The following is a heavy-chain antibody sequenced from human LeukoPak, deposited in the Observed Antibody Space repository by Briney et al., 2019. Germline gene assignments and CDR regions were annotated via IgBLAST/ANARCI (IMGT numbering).Heavy chain of an antibody. CDR3: AKLLGSSGSEVGY. J-gene: IGHJ4*02. CDR1: GFTVSSNY. CDR2: IYSGGST. D-gene: IGHD3-22*01. V-gene: IGHV3-53*01. Sequence: PGGSLRLSCAASGFTVSSNYMSWVRQAPGKGLEWVSVIYSGGSTYYADSVKGRFTISRDNSKNTLYLQMNSLRAEDTAVYYCAKLLGSSGSEVGYWGQGTLVTVSS.